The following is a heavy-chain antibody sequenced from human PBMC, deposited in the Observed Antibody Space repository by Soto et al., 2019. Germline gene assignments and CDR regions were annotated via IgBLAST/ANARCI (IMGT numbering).Heavy chain of an antibody. CDR3: AKQHATMVRGVILPDYYYGMDV. V-gene: IGHV3-30*18. D-gene: IGHD3-10*01. CDR1: GFTFSSYG. J-gene: IGHJ6*02. CDR2: ISYDGSNK. Sequence: QVQLVESGGGVVQPGRSLRLSCAASGFTFSSYGMPWVRQAPGKGLEWVAVISYDGSNKYYADSVKGRFTISRDNSKNTLYLQMNSLRAEDTAVYYCAKQHATMVRGVILPDYYYGMDVWGQGTTVTVSS.